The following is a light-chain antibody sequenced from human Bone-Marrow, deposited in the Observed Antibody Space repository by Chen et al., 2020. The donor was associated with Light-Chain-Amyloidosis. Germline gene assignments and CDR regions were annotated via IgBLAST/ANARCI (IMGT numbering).Light chain of an antibody. CDR1: SSDVGGDNH. CDR2: EVT. V-gene: IGLV2-14*01. CDR3: SSYTITNTLV. J-gene: IGLJ1*01. Sequence: QSALTQPASVSGSPGQSITISCTGTSSDVGGDNHVSWYQQHPDKAPKLMIYEVTNRPSWVPARFSGSKSDHPASLTLSGLQTEDEADYFCSSYTITNTLVFGSGTRVTVL.